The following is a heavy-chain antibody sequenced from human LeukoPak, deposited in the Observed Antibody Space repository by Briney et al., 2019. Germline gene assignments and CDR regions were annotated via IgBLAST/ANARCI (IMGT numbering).Heavy chain of an antibody. J-gene: IGHJ4*02. D-gene: IGHD5-12*01. Sequence: GGSLRLSCTASKFYFSTYDMNWVRQVPGKGLEWVSYIDSSASTTYYAGSVQGRFTVSRDNAKNSLYLQMTSLRVGDTAFYYCASAHGGSGYDRPFDYWGQGTLVTVSS. CDR1: KFYFSTYD. CDR3: ASAHGGSGYDRPFDY. V-gene: IGHV3-48*03. CDR2: IDSSASTT.